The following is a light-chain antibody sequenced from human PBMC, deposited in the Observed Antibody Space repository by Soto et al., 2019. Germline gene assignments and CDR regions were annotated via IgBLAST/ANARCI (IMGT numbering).Light chain of an antibody. Sequence: EIVMTQSPATLSVSPGERATLSCRASESVSTKLAWFQQKPGQAPRLLIYGASTRATAIPARFSGSGSGTEFTLTISSLQSEDFVVYYCQHYYNWPFTFGPGTKVDI. CDR3: QHYYNWPFT. CDR2: GAS. J-gene: IGKJ3*01. CDR1: ESVSTK. V-gene: IGKV3-15*01.